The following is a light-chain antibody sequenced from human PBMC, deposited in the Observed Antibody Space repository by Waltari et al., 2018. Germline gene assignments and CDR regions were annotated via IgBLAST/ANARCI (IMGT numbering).Light chain of an antibody. CDR1: QSVTNY. CDR3: QQRRNRPLT. V-gene: IGKV3-11*01. J-gene: IGKJ4*01. Sequence: DIVLTQSPAILSLSPGERASLSCRASQSVTNYLAWYQQKPGQAPRLLIYDTSNRATGIPARFSGSGFGTDFTLTISSLEPEDCAVYYCQQRRNRPLTFGGGTKVEIK. CDR2: DTS.